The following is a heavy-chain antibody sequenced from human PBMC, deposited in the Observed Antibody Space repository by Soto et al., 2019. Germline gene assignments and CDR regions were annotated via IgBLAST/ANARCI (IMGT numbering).Heavy chain of an antibody. CDR3: AKDLIRSSGWGDAFDI. CDR1: GFTFSSYA. CDR2: ISGSGGST. J-gene: IGHJ3*02. V-gene: IGHV3-23*01. D-gene: IGHD6-19*01. Sequence: EVQLLESGGGLVQPGGSLRLSCAASGFTFSSYAMSWVRQAPGKGLEWVSAISGSGGSTYYADSVKGRFTISRDNSKNTLYLQMNSLRAEDTAVYYCAKDLIRSSGWGDAFDIWGQGTMVTVSS.